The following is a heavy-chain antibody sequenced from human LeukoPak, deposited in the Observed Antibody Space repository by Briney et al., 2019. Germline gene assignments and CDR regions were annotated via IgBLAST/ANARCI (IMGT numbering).Heavy chain of an antibody. CDR2: IYYSGST. Sequence: SETLSLTCTVSGGSISSSSYYWGWIRQPPGKGLEWIGSIYYSGSTYYNPSLKSRVTISVDTSKNQFSLKLSSVTAADTAVYYCARHGGITIFGVARGWFDPWGQGTLVTVSS. J-gene: IGHJ5*02. D-gene: IGHD3-3*01. CDR3: ARHGGITIFGVARGWFDP. CDR1: GGSISSSSYY. V-gene: IGHV4-39*01.